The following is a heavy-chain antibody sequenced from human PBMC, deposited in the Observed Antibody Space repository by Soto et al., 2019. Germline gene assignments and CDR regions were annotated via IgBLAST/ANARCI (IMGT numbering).Heavy chain of an antibody. Sequence: GGSLRLSCAASGFTCSSYGMHWVRQAPGKGLEWVAVIWYDGSNKYYADSVKGRFTISRDNSKNTLYLQMNSLRAEDTAVYYCARENYGDYEYCFDYWGQGTLVTVSS. V-gene: IGHV3-33*01. J-gene: IGHJ4*02. CDR3: ARENYGDYEYCFDY. CDR2: IWYDGSNK. D-gene: IGHD4-17*01. CDR1: GFTCSSYG.